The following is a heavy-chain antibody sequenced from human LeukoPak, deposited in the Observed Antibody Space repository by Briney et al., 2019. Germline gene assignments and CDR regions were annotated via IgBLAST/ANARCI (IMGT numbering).Heavy chain of an antibody. D-gene: IGHD5-18*01. J-gene: IGHJ4*02. Sequence: PGGSLRLSCAASGFTFSSYAMSWVRQAPGKGLEWVSAISGSGGSTYYVDSVKGRFTISRDTSKNTVYLQMNSLRPEETAVYYCARDGEYSYGYGFDYWGQGILVTVSS. CDR1: GFTFSSYA. V-gene: IGHV3-23*01. CDR3: ARDGEYSYGYGFDY. CDR2: ISGSGGST.